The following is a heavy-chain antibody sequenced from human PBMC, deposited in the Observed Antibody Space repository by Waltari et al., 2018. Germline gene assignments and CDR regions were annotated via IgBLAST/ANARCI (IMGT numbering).Heavy chain of an antibody. CDR1: GFTFSSYS. CDR2: ISSSSSYI. CDR3: ARELSIAADSPPLYYYYYMDV. J-gene: IGHJ6*03. Sequence: EVQLVESGGGLVKPGGSLRLSCAASGFTFSSYSMTWVRQAPGKGLEWVSSISSSSSYIYYADSVKGRFTISRDNAKNSLYLQMNSLRAEDTAVYYCARELSIAADSPPLYYYYYMDVWGKGTTVTVSS. V-gene: IGHV3-21*03. D-gene: IGHD6-6*01.